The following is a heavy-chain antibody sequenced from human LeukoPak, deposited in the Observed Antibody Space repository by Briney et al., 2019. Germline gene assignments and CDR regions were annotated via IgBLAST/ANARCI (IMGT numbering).Heavy chain of an antibody. CDR2: IYYSGST. J-gene: IGHJ4*02. V-gene: IGHV4-31*03. CDR1: GGSISSGGYY. D-gene: IGHD3-22*01. Sequence: SQTLSLTCTVSGGSISSGGYYWSWIRQHPGKGLEWIGFIYYSGSTYYNPSLKSRVTFSVDTSKNQFSLKLSSVNAADTAVYYCARDGKYSHDSSDYSRFDCWGQGTLVTVSS. CDR3: ARDGKYSHDSSDYSRFDC.